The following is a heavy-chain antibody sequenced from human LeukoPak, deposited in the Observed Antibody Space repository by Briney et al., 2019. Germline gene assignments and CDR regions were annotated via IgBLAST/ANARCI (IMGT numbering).Heavy chain of an antibody. CDR2: INPSGGST. CDR3: ARDRPPPSLAAAQLGHPSPGPELGFDP. Sequence: ASVKVSCKASGYTFTSYYMRWVRQAPGQGLEWMGIINPSGGSTSYAQKFRGRVTMTRDTSTSTVYMELSSLRSEDTAVYYCARDRPPPSLAAAQLGHPSPGPELGFDPWGRGTLVTVSS. V-gene: IGHV1-46*03. CDR1: GYTFTSYY. D-gene: IGHD6-13*01. J-gene: IGHJ5*02.